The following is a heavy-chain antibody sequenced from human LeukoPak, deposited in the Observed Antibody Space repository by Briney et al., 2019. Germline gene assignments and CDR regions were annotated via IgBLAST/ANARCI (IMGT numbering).Heavy chain of an antibody. CDR2: FYHSGMT. D-gene: IGHD2-2*01. CDR3: ARSTAVPRSFDV. J-gene: IGHJ3*01. V-gene: IGHV4-38-2*01. CDR1: DSSISSDSY. Sequence: PSETLSLTCPLSDSSISSDSYWGWIRQAPGTGLAWIGSFYHSGMTFYNPSLSTRVTVSLDTSKKHFSLNLRSVTAADTAVYYCARSTAVPRSFDVWGQGTLVTVSS.